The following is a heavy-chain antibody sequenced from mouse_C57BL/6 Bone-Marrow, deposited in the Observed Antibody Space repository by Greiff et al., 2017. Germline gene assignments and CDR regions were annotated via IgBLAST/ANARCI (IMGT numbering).Heavy chain of an antibody. D-gene: IGHD1-1*01. Sequence: VQLQQPGAELVRPGSSVKLSCKASGYTFTSYWMDWVKQRPGQGLEWIGNIYPSDSETHYNQKFKDKATLNVDKSSSTAYMQISSLTSEDSAVYYCARCGVYYGYWGQGTTLTVSS. J-gene: IGHJ2*01. V-gene: IGHV1-61*01. CDR1: GYTFTSYW. CDR3: ARCGVYYGY. CDR2: IYPSDSET.